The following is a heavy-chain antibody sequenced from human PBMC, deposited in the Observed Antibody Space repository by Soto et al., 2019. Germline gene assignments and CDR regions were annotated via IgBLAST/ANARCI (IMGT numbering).Heavy chain of an antibody. CDR2: ISGSGATT. CDR1: GFSFGGYA. J-gene: IGHJ4*02. Sequence: EVQLLESGGGLVQPGGSLRLSCAASGFSFGGYAMNWVRQAPGKGLEWVSAISGSGATTYYSDSVRGRFTISRDNSKNTLYLQMNSLRAEDTAVYFCAKASKGYTGYDLEYWGQGTPVTVSP. D-gene: IGHD5-12*01. CDR3: AKASKGYTGYDLEY. V-gene: IGHV3-23*01.